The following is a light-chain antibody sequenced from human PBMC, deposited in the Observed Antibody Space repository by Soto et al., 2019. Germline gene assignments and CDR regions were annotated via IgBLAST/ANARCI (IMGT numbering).Light chain of an antibody. CDR2: WAS. V-gene: IGKV4-1*01. CDR1: QTILYSSNNKSY. Sequence: DIVMTQSPDSLAVSLGEGASINCKSSQTILYSSNNKSYLAWYQQSPGQPPKLLIYWASTRESGVPDRFSGSGSGTDFTLTISSLQAEDLAVYYCQQYYTTPRTFGQGTKVEIK. J-gene: IGKJ1*01. CDR3: QQYYTTPRT.